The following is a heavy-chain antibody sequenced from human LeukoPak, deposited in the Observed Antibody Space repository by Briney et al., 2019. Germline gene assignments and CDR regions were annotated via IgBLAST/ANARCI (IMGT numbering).Heavy chain of an antibody. J-gene: IGHJ4*02. CDR3: ARTSGNYYVFDY. V-gene: IGHV1-18*01. D-gene: IGHD1-26*01. CDR2: ISAYNGNK. Sequence: ASVKVSCKASGYTFSSYGISWVRQAPGQGLERMGWISAYNGNKIYAQNLQDRVTMTTDTSTNTAYMELRSLRSDDTAVYYCARTSGNYYVFDYWGQGTLVTVSS. CDR1: GYTFSSYG.